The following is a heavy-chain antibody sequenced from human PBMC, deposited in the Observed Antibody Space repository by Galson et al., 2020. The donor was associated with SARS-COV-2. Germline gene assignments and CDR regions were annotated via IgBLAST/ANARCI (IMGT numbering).Heavy chain of an antibody. V-gene: IGHV3-7*01. J-gene: IGHJ4*02. CDR3: ARDQDGYNDF. Sequence: PGGSLRLSCAASGFTFSRFWMSWVRQAPGKGLEWVANIKQDGSETYYVDSVKGRFTVSSDNAKNSLYLQMNSLRAEDTAVYYCARDQDGYNDFWGQGTLVTVSS. CDR1: GFTFSRFW. CDR2: IKQDGSET. D-gene: IGHD1-1*01.